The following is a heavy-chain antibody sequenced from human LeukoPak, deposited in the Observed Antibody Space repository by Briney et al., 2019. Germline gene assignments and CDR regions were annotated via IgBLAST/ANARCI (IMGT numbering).Heavy chain of an antibody. CDR3: ARVQYDFDY. V-gene: IGHV3-7*03. CDR1: GFTFSSYW. CDR2: IKEDGSQK. D-gene: IGHD2-2*01. J-gene: IGHJ4*02. Sequence: GGSLRLSCAASGFTFSSYWMTWVRQAPGKGLEWVANIKEDGSQKYYMDSVKGRFSISRDNAKNSLYLQMNSLRAEDTAVYYCARVQYDFDYWGQGTLVTVSS.